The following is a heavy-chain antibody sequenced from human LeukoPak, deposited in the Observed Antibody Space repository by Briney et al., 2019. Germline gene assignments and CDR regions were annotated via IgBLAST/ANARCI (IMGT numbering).Heavy chain of an antibody. D-gene: IGHD5-18*01. Sequence: SQTLSLTCTVSGVSISSGDYYWSWIRQPPGKDLEWIGYIYYSGSTYYNPSLKSRVTISVDTSKNQFSLKLSSVTAADTAVYYCARERVTWIQLEYYFDYWGQGTLVTVSS. V-gene: IGHV4-30-4*01. CDR3: ARERVTWIQLEYYFDY. CDR1: GVSISSGDYY. CDR2: IYYSGST. J-gene: IGHJ4*02.